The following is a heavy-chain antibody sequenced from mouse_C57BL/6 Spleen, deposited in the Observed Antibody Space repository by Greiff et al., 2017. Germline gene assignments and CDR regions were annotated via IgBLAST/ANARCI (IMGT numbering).Heavy chain of an antibody. CDR1: GFNIKDDY. Sequence: VQLQQSGAELVRPGASVKLSCTASGFNIKDDYMHWVKQRPEQGLEWIGWIDPENGDTEYASKFQGKATITADTSSNTAYLQLSSLTSEDTAVYYCTTGFTVVASDYWGQGTTLTVSP. CDR2: IDPENGDT. V-gene: IGHV14-4*01. D-gene: IGHD1-1*01. J-gene: IGHJ2*01. CDR3: TTGFTVVASDY.